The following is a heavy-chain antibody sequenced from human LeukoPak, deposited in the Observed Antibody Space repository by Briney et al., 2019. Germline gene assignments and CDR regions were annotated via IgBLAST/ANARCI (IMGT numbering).Heavy chain of an antibody. J-gene: IGHJ4*02. Sequence: GGSLRLSCAASGFTFSSYAMRWVRQAPGKGLEWVAVISYDGSNKYYADSVKGRFTISRDNSKNTLYLQMNSLRAEDTAVYYCARVLNSYGYSALDYWGQGTLVTVSS. D-gene: IGHD5-18*01. CDR2: ISYDGSNK. V-gene: IGHV3-30-3*01. CDR3: ARVLNSYGYSALDY. CDR1: GFTFSSYA.